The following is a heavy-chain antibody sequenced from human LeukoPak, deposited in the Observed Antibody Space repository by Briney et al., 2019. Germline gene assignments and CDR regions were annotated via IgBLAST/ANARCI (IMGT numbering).Heavy chain of an antibody. J-gene: IGHJ6*02. CDR1: GLTFSSYW. V-gene: IGHV3-33*08. CDR2: IWYDGSNK. CDR3: ARTYSPEYGMDV. Sequence: GGSLRLSCAASGLTFSSYWMTWVRQAPGKGLEWVAVIWYDGSNKYYADSVKGRFTISRDNSKNTLYLQMNSLRAEDAAVYYCARTYSPEYGMDVWGQGTTVTVSS. D-gene: IGHD4-11*01.